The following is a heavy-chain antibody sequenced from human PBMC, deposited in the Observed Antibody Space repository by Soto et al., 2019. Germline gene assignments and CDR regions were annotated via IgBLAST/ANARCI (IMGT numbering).Heavy chain of an antibody. Sequence: SETLSLTCTVSGGSISSSSYYWGWIRQPPGKGLEWIGSIYYSGSTYYNPPLKSRVTISVDTSKIQSSPKLSSVTAADTAVYYCTRGRLPLGWFDPWGQGTLVTVSS. CDR1: GGSISSSSYY. J-gene: IGHJ5*02. CDR3: TRGRLPLGWFDP. D-gene: IGHD3-10*01. CDR2: IYYSGST. V-gene: IGHV4-39*01.